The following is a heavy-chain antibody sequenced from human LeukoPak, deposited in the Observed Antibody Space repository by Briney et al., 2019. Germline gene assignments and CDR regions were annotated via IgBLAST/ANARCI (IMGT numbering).Heavy chain of an antibody. CDR2: IKQDGSEK. Sequence: GGSLRLSCVASGFTFSNYWVNWVRQAPGKGLEWVANIKQDGSEKYYVDSVKGRFTISRDNAKNSLYLQMNSLRAEDTAVYYCASLGNWGQGTLVTVSS. CDR3: ASLGN. D-gene: IGHD1-1*01. V-gene: IGHV3-7*01. J-gene: IGHJ4*02. CDR1: GFTFSNYW.